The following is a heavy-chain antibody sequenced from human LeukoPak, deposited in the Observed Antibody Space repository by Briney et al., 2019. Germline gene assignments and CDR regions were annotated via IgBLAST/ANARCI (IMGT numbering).Heavy chain of an antibody. CDR3: ARDVYYYDSSGYSNFDY. CDR1: GGSISSSSYY. D-gene: IGHD3-22*01. CDR2: IHTSGST. Sequence: SETLSLTCTVSGGSISSSSYYWSWIRQPAGKGLEWIGRIHTSGSTNYNPSLKSRVTMSVDTSKNQFSLKLSSVTAADTAVYYCARDVYYYDSSGYSNFDYWGQGTLATVSS. J-gene: IGHJ4*02. V-gene: IGHV4-61*02.